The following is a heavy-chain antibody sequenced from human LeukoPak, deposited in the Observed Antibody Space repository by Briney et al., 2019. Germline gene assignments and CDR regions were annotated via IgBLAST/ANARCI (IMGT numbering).Heavy chain of an antibody. CDR3: ARDGRSGYEDL. Sequence: SETLSLTCTVSSGSISTSNYYWGWVRQPPGKALEWIGNIFYSGSTYYSPSLKSRVTISLDTSRNQFSLKLNSVTAADTAIYYCARDGRSGYEDLWGRGTLVTVSS. D-gene: IGHD5-12*01. V-gene: IGHV4-39*07. CDR2: IFYSGST. CDR1: SGSISTSNYY. J-gene: IGHJ5*02.